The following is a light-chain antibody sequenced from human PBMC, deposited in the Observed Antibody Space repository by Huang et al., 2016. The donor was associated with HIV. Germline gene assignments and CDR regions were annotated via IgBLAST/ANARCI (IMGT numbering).Light chain of an antibody. V-gene: IGKV3D-15*01. J-gene: IGKJ4*02. CDR2: DAS. CDR3: QQYTNWPPKT. Sequence: EIVMTQSPATLSVSPGESVTLSCRASQSLNNYLAWYQQKPGQAPRLLIYDASIRAAGIPARFSGGGSGTEFTLTISSQQSDDSAVYYCQQYTNWPPKTFGRGTKVEI. CDR1: QSLNNY.